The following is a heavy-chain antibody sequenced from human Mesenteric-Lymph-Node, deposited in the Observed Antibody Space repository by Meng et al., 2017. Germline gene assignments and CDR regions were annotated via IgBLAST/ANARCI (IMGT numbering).Heavy chain of an antibody. Sequence: GESLKISCAASGFTFSSYWMSWVRQAPGKGLEWVANIKQDGSEKYYVDSVKGRFTISRDNAKNSLYLQMNSLRAEDTAVYYCARGYVATETHYYGMDVWGQGTTVTVSS. V-gene: IGHV3-7*01. D-gene: IGHD5-12*01. J-gene: IGHJ6*02. CDR3: ARGYVATETHYYGMDV. CDR2: IKQDGSEK. CDR1: GFTFSSYW.